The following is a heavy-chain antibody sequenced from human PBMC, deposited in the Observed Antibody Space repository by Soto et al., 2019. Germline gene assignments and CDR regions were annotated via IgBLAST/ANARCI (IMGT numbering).Heavy chain of an antibody. V-gene: IGHV4-31*03. CDR3: AIAGHFHILTGFDY. Sequence: QVQLQESGPGLVKPSQTLSLTCTVSGDFISRGGYYWNWIRQHPGKGLEWIGYIFYNGSAYYNPSLKSRVSISMDTSKKQCSLRLTSVTAADTAMYYCAIAGHFHILTGFDYWGQGTLVTVSS. D-gene: IGHD3-9*01. J-gene: IGHJ4*02. CDR1: GDFISRGGYY. CDR2: IFYNGSA.